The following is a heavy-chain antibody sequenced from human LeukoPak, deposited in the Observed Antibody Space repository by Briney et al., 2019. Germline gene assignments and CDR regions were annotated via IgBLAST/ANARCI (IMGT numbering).Heavy chain of an antibody. V-gene: IGHV4-59*01. CDR3: ARENSSGWGGAVDY. CDR2: IYYSGNT. J-gene: IGHJ4*02. CDR1: GGSISSYY. D-gene: IGHD6-19*01. Sequence: SETLSLTCTVSGGSISSYYWSWIRQPPGKGLEWIGYIYYSGNTNYNPSLKSRVTISVDTSKNQFSLKLSSVTAADTAVYYCARENSSGWGGAVDYWGQGTLVTVSS.